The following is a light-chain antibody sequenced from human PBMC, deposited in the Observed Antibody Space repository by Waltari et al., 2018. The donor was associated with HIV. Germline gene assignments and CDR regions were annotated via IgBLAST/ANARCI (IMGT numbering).Light chain of an antibody. CDR2: YNH. J-gene: IGLJ1*01. V-gene: IGLV1-51*01. CDR1: SSNIGNNQ. Sequence: QSVLTQPPSVSAAPGQKVTISCSGSSSNIGNNQVSWYQQPPGTAPKLLIYYNHKPPPGNPDRFPAPKSGPSATLGNPGLQTGDEAEYYCGAWDSSLSAVVFGTGTKVTVL. CDR3: GAWDSSLSAVV.